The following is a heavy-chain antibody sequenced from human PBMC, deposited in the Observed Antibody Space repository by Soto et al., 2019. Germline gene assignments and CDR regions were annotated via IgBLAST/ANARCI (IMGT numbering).Heavy chain of an antibody. CDR2: IVPIVGTT. Sequence: QVQLVQSGAEVRQPASSVKVSCKTSGGTFSSYAISWVRQAPGQGLEWMGGIVPIVGTTTYAQKFQGRVTITADEATSTAYMQLRRLRSADPAVYYCVRVVAIPGYPDHWGQGTLVTVSS. CDR3: VRVVAIPGYPDH. J-gene: IGHJ4*02. CDR1: GGTFSSYA. D-gene: IGHD5-12*01. V-gene: IGHV1-69*12.